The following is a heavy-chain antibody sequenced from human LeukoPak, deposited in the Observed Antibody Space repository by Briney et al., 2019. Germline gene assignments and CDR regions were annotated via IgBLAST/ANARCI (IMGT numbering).Heavy chain of an antibody. D-gene: IGHD2-2*01. V-gene: IGHV1-69*05. CDR3: ARDIVVVPAPKPGAFDI. CDR2: IIPIFGTA. Sequence: SVKVSCKASGGTFSSYAISWVRQAPGQGLEWMGGIIPIFGTANYAQKFQGRVTITTDESTSTAYMELSSLRSEDTAVYYCARDIVVVPAPKPGAFDIWGQGTMVTVSS. CDR1: GGTFSSYA. J-gene: IGHJ3*02.